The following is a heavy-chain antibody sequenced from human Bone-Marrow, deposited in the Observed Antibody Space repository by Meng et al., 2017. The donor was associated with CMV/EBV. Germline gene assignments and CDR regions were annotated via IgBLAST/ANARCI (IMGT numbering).Heavy chain of an antibody. Sequence: GESLKISCAASGLPFSSYWMSWVRQAPGKGLEWVAVASHDGSNTYYADSVRGRFTISRDNAENTLYLQMNSLRAEDTALYYCARGPSCRSTRCFIFYVFAVCGQGTMVTVSS. CDR2: ASHDGSNT. D-gene: IGHD2-2*01. J-gene: IGHJ3*01. V-gene: IGHV3-30*03. CDR3: ARGPSCRSTRCFIFYVFAV. CDR1: GLPFSSYW.